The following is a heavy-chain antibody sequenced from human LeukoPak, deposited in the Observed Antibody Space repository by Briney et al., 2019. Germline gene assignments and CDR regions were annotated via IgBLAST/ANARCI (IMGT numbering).Heavy chain of an antibody. CDR1: GGSISSGDYY. V-gene: IGHV4-31*03. J-gene: IGHJ6*02. Sequence: PSQTLSLTCTVSGGSISSGDYYWSWIRQHPGKGLEWIGYIYYSGRTYYNPSLKSRVTISVDTSKNQFSLKLSSVTAADTAVYYCAKPAPLHVTVTEYYYGMDVWGQGTTVTVSS. D-gene: IGHD4-11*01. CDR2: IYYSGRT. CDR3: AKPAPLHVTVTEYYYGMDV.